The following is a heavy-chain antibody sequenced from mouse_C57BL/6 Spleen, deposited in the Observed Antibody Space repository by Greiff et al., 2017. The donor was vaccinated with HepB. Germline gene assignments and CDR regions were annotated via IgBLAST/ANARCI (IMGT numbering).Heavy chain of an antibody. CDR2: IRNKANGYTT. D-gene: IGHD1-1*01. CDR3: ARHLYGSRLYYYAMDY. CDR1: GFTFTDYY. Sequence: EVQVVESGGGLVQPGGSLSLSCAASGFTFTDYYMSWVRQPPGKALEWLGFIRNKANGYTTEYSASVKGRFTISRDNSQSILYLQMNALRAEDSATYYCARHLYGSRLYYYAMDYWGQGTSVTVSS. V-gene: IGHV7-3*01. J-gene: IGHJ4*01.